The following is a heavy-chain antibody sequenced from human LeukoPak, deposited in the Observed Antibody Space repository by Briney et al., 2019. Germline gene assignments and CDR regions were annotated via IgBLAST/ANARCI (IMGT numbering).Heavy chain of an antibody. J-gene: IGHJ4*02. CDR2: ISYDGSNK. Sequence: GRSLRLSCAASGFTFSSYAMHWVRQAPGKGLEWVAVISYDGSNKYYADSVKGRFTISRDNSKNTLYLQMNSLRAEDTAVYYCAKDSLRYDSSGYYYFDYWGQGTLVTVSS. D-gene: IGHD3-22*01. CDR1: GFTFSSYA. V-gene: IGHV3-30-3*01. CDR3: AKDSLRYDSSGYYYFDY.